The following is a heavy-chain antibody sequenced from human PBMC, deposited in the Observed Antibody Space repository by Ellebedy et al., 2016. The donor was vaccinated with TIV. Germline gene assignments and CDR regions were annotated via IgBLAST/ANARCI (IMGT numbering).Heavy chain of an antibody. V-gene: IGHV3-33*01. CDR3: AREIIYGGYYFDY. CDR1: GFTFSSYG. CDR2: IWSDGTTK. D-gene: IGHD4-23*01. J-gene: IGHJ4*02. Sequence: GGSLRLSXAASGFTFSSYGMHWVRQAPGKGLEWVAVIWSDGTTKYYSDSVKGRFTTSRDNSKNTLYLQMNSLRAEDTAVYYCAREIIYGGYYFDYWGQGTLVTVSS.